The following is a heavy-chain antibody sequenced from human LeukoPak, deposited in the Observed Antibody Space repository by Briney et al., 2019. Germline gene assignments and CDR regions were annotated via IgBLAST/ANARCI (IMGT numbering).Heavy chain of an antibody. Sequence: ASVKVSCKVSGYTLTELSTHWVRQAPGKGLEWMGGFDPEDGETIYAQKFQGRVTMTEDTSTDTAYMELSSLRSEDTAVYYCATDYYDFWSGYLPPFDPWGQGTLVTVSS. D-gene: IGHD3-3*01. V-gene: IGHV1-24*01. J-gene: IGHJ5*02. CDR2: FDPEDGET. CDR3: ATDYYDFWSGYLPPFDP. CDR1: GYTLTELS.